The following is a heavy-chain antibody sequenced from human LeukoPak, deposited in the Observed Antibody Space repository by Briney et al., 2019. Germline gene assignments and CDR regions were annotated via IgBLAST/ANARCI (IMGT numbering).Heavy chain of an antibody. D-gene: IGHD3-22*01. CDR2: IKNRADGGTT. CDR3: AKDPNYYDTNAFDT. Sequence: GGSLRLSCAASGFTFINAWMSWVRQSPGKGLEWVARIKNRADGGTTDYAAFVKGRFTISRDEYNSILYLQLNSARADDAAVYYCAKDPNYYDTNAFDTWGQGTMVTVSS. CDR1: GFTFINAW. J-gene: IGHJ3*02. V-gene: IGHV3-15*01.